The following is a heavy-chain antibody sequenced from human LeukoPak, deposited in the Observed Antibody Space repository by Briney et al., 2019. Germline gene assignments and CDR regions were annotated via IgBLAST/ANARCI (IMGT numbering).Heavy chain of an antibody. CDR1: GGTFSSYA. V-gene: IGHV1-69*05. CDR2: IIPIFGTA. Sequence: ASVKVSCKASGGTFSSYAISWVRQAPGQGLEWMGGIIPIFGTANYAQKFQGRVTITTDESTSTAYMELSSLRSEDTAVYYCAREQHSSSWFSWFDHWGQGTLVTVSS. D-gene: IGHD6-13*01. J-gene: IGHJ5*02. CDR3: AREQHSSSWFSWFDH.